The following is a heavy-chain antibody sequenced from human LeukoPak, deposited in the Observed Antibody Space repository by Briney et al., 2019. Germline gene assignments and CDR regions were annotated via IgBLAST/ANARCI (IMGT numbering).Heavy chain of an antibody. D-gene: IGHD3-9*01. Sequence: ASVTVSFKASGYTFTSYAMHWVRQAPGQRLEWMGWINAGNGNTKYSQKFQGRVTITRDTSASTAYMELSSLRSEDTAVYYCARVYDILTGYYGLGYWGQGTLVTVSS. J-gene: IGHJ4*02. CDR2: INAGNGNT. CDR3: ARVYDILTGYYGLGY. CDR1: GYTFTSYA. V-gene: IGHV1-3*01.